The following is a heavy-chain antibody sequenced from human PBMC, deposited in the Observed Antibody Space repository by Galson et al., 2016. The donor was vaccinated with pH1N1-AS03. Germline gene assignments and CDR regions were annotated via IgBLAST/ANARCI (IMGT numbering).Heavy chain of an antibody. CDR2: LSGTGLSA. J-gene: IGHJ6*03. CDR3: AKVGGVFDWNDYNYMDV. Sequence: SLRLSCAASGFSFSRYAMIWVRQAPGKGLEWVSSLSGTGLSAYYADSVKGRFSISRDNSKSTVYLHLKGLRVEDTAVYYCAKVGGVFDWNDYNYMDVWGTGTTVTVAS. D-gene: IGHD1-1*01. V-gene: IGHV3-23*01. CDR1: GFSFSRYA.